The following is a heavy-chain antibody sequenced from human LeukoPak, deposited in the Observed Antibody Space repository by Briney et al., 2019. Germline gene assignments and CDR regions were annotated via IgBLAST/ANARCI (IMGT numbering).Heavy chain of an antibody. CDR2: ISSSSSYI. CDR3: ARTSSGGSCYLDY. D-gene: IGHD2-15*01. Sequence: GGSLRLSCAASRFTFSTYSMNWVRQAPGKGLEWVSSISSSSSYIFYADSVKGRFTISRDNAKNSLYLQMNSLRAEDTAVYYCARTSSGGSCYLDYWGQGTLVTVSS. J-gene: IGHJ4*02. V-gene: IGHV3-21*01. CDR1: RFTFSTYS.